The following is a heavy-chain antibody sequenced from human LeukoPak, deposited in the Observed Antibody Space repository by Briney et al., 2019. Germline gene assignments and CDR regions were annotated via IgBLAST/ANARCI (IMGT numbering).Heavy chain of an antibody. CDR2: IRYDGSNK. D-gene: IGHD2-2*01. CDR3: AKARLWYQLLLDY. V-gene: IGHV3-30*02. J-gene: IGHJ4*02. Sequence: GGSLRLSCAVSGYTFSSYGMHWVRQSPGKGLEWVAFIRYDGSNKYYADAVKGRFTISRDNSKNTLYLQMNSLRAEHTAVYYCAKARLWYQLLLDYWGQGTLVTVSS. CDR1: GYTFSSYG.